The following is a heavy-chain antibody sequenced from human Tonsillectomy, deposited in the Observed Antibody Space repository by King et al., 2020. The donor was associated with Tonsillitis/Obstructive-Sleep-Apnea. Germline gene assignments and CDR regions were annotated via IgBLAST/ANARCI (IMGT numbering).Heavy chain of an antibody. CDR3: ARPYFYPHYSYYLAV. V-gene: IGHV5-10-1*01. CDR2: IDPSDSYT. D-gene: IGHD3-9*01. CDR1: GYSFTNYW. J-gene: IGHJ6*03. Sequence: QLVQSGAEVKKPGESLRISCKGSGYSFTNYWIDWVRQMPGKGLEWMGTIDPSDSYTNYSPSFQGHVTISADKSISTAYVQWSSLKASDTAMYYCARPYFYPHYSYYLAVSAQWTTLTVSS.